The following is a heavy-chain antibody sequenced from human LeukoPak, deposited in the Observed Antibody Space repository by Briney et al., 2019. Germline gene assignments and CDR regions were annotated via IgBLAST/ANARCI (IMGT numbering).Heavy chain of an antibody. CDR2: ISGSGGST. CDR1: GFTFSSYA. CDR3: AKDRTYYSYFDY. D-gene: IGHD2/OR15-2a*01. J-gene: IGHJ4*02. Sequence: PGGSLRFSCAASGFTFSSYAMSWVRQAPGKGLEWVSAISGSGGSTYYADSVKGRFTISRDNSKNTLYLQMNSPRAEDTAVYYCAKDRTYYSYFDYWGQGTLVTVSS. V-gene: IGHV3-23*01.